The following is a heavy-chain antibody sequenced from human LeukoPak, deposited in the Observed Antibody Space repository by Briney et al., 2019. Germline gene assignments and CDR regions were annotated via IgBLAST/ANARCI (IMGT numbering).Heavy chain of an antibody. Sequence: GASVKVSCRASGYTFTGYYMHWVRQAPGQGLEGMGWIDPNSGGTNYAQKYQGRVIMTRDTSISTAYMVLNRLRSDDTAVYSCAREYYYSSGNYYNRIDYWGQGTLVTVSS. J-gene: IGHJ4*02. V-gene: IGHV1-2*02. CDR3: AREYYYSSGNYYNRIDY. CDR1: GYTFTGYY. D-gene: IGHD3-10*01. CDR2: IDPNSGGT.